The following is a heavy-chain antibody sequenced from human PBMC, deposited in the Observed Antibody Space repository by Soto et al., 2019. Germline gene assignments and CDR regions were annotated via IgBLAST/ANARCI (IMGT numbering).Heavy chain of an antibody. Sequence: EVQLVESGGGLVQPGRSLRLSCAASGFTFDDYAMHWVRQAPGKGLEWVSGISWNSGSIGYADSVKGRFTISRDNAKNSLYLQMNSLSAEDTALYYCAKDRSSSLYYYGMDVWGQGTTVTVSS. D-gene: IGHD6-13*01. V-gene: IGHV3-9*01. CDR2: ISWNSGSI. CDR3: AKDRSSSLYYYGMDV. CDR1: GFTFDDYA. J-gene: IGHJ6*02.